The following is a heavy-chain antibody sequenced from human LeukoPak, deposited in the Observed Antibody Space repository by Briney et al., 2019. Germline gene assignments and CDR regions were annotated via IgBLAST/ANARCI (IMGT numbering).Heavy chain of an antibody. V-gene: IGHV1-24*01. CDR2: FDPEDGET. CDR1: GYTLTELS. D-gene: IGHD1-26*01. CDR3: ATGPRPGELLILTLDY. Sequence: ASVKVSCKVSGYTLTELSMHWVRQAPGKGLEWMGGFDPEDGETIYAQKFQGRVTMTEDTSTDTAYMELSSLRSEDTAVYYCATGPRPGELLILTLDYWGQGTLVTVSS. J-gene: IGHJ4*02.